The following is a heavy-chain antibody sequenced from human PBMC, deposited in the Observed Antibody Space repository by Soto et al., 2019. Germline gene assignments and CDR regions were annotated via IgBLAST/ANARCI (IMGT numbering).Heavy chain of an antibody. Sequence: ASVKVSCKASGYTFTSYDINWVRQATGQGLEWMGWMNPNSGNTGYAQKFQGGVTMTRNTSISTAYMELSSLRSEDTAVYYCARGLNYDFWSGSLPFDYWGQGTLVTVSS. D-gene: IGHD3-3*01. CDR3: ARGLNYDFWSGSLPFDY. CDR2: MNPNSGNT. CDR1: GYTFTSYD. V-gene: IGHV1-8*01. J-gene: IGHJ4*02.